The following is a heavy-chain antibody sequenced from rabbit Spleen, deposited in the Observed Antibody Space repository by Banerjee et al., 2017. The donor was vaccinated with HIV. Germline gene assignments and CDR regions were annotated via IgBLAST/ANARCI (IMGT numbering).Heavy chain of an antibody. J-gene: IGHJ6*02. D-gene: IGHD1-1*01. CDR2: IDPVFGIT. CDR3: ARNYVNVLDP. V-gene: IGHV1S7*01. CDR1: GFTISSSY. Sequence: QLKESGGGLVQPGGSLKLSCKASGFTISSSYWMNWVRQAPGKGLEWIGYIDPVFGITYYANWVSGRFSISRENAQNTVFLQMTSLTAADTATYFCARNYVNVLDPWGPGTLVTVS.